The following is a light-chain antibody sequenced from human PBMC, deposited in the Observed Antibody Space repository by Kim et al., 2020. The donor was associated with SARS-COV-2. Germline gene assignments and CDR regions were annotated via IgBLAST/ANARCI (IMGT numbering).Light chain of an antibody. V-gene: IGKV3-20*01. J-gene: IGKJ2*01. Sequence: PGDRATLSCRASQSLASHYLAWYQQKPGQAPGLVIYGASNRATGIPDRFSGSVSGTDFTLTISRLEPEDFAVYFCQQYNNSPFTFGQGTKLEI. CDR2: GAS. CDR1: QSLASHY. CDR3: QQYNNSPFT.